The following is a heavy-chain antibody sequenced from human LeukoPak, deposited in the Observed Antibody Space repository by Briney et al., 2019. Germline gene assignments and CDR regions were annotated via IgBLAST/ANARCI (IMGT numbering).Heavy chain of an antibody. J-gene: IGHJ4*02. CDR2: IKEDGSEK. V-gene: IGHV3-7*01. CDR3: ASGRQLGY. Sequence: PGGSLRLSCAASGFTFSNYWMSWVRQAPGKGLEWVANIKEDGSEKYYVDSVKGRFTISRDNARNSLYLQMNSPRAEDTAVYYCASGRQLGYWGQGTLVTVSS. CDR1: GFTFSNYW. D-gene: IGHD6-13*01.